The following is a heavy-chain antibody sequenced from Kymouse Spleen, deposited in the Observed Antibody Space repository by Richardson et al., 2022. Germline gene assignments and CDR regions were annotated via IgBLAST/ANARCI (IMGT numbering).Heavy chain of an antibody. CDR3: ARGGITIFGVVI. CDR1: GGSISSYY. CDR2: IYYSGST. J-gene: IGHJ4*02,IGHJ5*02. V-gene: IGHV4-59*01. D-gene: IGHD3-3*01. Sequence: QVQLQESGPGLVKPSETLSLTCTVSGGSISSYYWSWIRQPPGKGLEWIGYIYYSGSTNYNPSLKSRVTISVDTSKNQFSLKLSSVTAADTAVYYCARGGITIFGVVIWGQGTLVTVSS.